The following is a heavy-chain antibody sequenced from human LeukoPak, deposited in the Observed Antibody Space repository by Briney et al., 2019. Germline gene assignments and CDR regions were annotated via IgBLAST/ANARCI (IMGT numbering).Heavy chain of an antibody. Sequence: GGSLRLSCAASGFTFSSYSMNWVRQAPGKGLEWVSSISSSSSYIYYADSVKGRFTISRDNAKNSLYLQMNSLRAEDTAVYYCARRVAARRQIDYWGQGTLVTVSS. J-gene: IGHJ4*02. CDR3: ARRVAARRQIDY. D-gene: IGHD6-6*01. CDR1: GFTFSSYS. CDR2: ISSSSSYI. V-gene: IGHV3-21*01.